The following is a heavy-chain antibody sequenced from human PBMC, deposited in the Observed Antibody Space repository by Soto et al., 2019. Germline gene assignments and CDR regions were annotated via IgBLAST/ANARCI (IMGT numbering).Heavy chain of an antibody. D-gene: IGHD3-9*01. V-gene: IGHV3-21*01. J-gene: IGHJ4*02. Sequence: EVQLVESGGGLVKPGGSLRLSCAASEFTFSSSDMNWVRQAPGKGLEWVSSISSDSSYIYYADSVKGRFTISRDNAENSLYLQMNSLRAEDTAVYYCARLIGDILTGYPGYWGQGTLVTVSS. CDR2: ISSDSSYI. CDR1: EFTFSSSD. CDR3: ARLIGDILTGYPGY.